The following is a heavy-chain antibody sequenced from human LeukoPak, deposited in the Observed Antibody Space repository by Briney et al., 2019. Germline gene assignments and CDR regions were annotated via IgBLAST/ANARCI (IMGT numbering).Heavy chain of an antibody. CDR3: ARDALQYNYAFGY. CDR2: IGSTGSYI. Sequence: TGMSLRLSCAGSGFTFNNYYMSWVRQAPGRGLEWVSSIGSTGSYIYYADSVKGRFTISRDNAKNSLFLQMNSLRAEDTAVYYCARDALQYNYAFGYWGQGTLVTVSS. V-gene: IGHV3-21*01. CDR1: GFTFNNYY. J-gene: IGHJ4*02. D-gene: IGHD5-18*01.